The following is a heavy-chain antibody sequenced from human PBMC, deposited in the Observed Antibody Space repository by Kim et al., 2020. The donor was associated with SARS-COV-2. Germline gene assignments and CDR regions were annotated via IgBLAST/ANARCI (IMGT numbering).Heavy chain of an antibody. Sequence: RFTISRDNTKSTLYLRMNSLRAEDTAVYYCAKLRRNIRYYDDTILHYFDYWGQGTLVTVSS. V-gene: IGHV3-23*01. CDR3: AKLRRNIRYYDDTILHYFDY. J-gene: IGHJ4*02. D-gene: IGHD3-3*01.